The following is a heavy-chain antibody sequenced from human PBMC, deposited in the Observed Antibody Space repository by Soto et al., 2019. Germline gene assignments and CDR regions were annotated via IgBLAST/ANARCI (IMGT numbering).Heavy chain of an antibody. J-gene: IGHJ6*02. Sequence: SETLSLTCTVSGGSISSGDYYWSWLRQPPGKGLEWIGCMYYSGSTYYNPSLKSRVTISVDKSKNQFSLSVTSVTAADAAVYYCATRTYYGDRCMDVWGQGTVVTVSS. V-gene: IGHV4-39*07. CDR2: MYYSGST. CDR3: ATRTYYGDRCMDV. D-gene: IGHD4-17*01. CDR1: GGSISSGDYY.